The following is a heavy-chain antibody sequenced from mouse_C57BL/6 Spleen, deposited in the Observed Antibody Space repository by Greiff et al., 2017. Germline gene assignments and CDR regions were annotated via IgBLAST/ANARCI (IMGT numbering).Heavy chain of an antibody. CDR3: ARRYYDYDEGYYYAMDY. J-gene: IGHJ4*01. Sequence: EVQRVESGGGLVKPGGSLKLSCAASGFTFSDYGMHWVRQAPEKGLEWVAYISSGSSTIYYADTVKGRFTISRDNAKNTLFLQMTSLRSEDTAMYYCARRYYDYDEGYYYAMDYWGQGTSVTVSS. V-gene: IGHV5-17*01. CDR1: GFTFSDYG. CDR2: ISSGSSTI. D-gene: IGHD2-4*01.